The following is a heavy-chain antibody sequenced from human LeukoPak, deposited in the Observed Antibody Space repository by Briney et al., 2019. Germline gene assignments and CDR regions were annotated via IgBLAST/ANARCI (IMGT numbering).Heavy chain of an antibody. CDR2: IYHSGTS. CDR1: GYSISSGYY. J-gene: IGHJ3*02. Sequence: SETLSLTCTVSGYSISSGYYWGWIRQPPGRGLEWIGSIYHSGTSYYNPSLKSRVTISVDTSKNQFSLNLSSVTAADTAVYYCARDLGRYYDRGTLSAFDIRGQGTMVTVSS. CDR3: ARDLGRYYDRGTLSAFDI. D-gene: IGHD3-9*01. V-gene: IGHV4-38-2*02.